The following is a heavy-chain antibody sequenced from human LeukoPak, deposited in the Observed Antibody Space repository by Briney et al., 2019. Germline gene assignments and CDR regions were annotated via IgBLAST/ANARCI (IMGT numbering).Heavy chain of an antibody. V-gene: IGHV4-39*01. CDR3: ARLNSGSYGNYFDY. D-gene: IGHD1-26*01. Sequence: GSLRLSCAASGFTFSSYSMNWVRQAPGQGLEWIGSINYSGTTYYTSSLKSRVTMSVDTSKSQFSLKLTSVTAADTAVYYCARLNSGSYGNYFDYWGQGTLVTVSS. J-gene: IGHJ4*02. CDR2: INYSGTT. CDR1: GFTFSSYSMN.